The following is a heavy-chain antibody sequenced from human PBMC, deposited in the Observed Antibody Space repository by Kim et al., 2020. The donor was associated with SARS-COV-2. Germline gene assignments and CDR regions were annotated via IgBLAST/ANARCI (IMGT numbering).Heavy chain of an antibody. CDR1: GGSFSGYY. Sequence: SETLSLTCAVYGGSFSGYYWSWIRQPPGKGLEWIGEINHSGSTNYNPSLKSRVTISVDTSKNQFSLKLSSVTAADTAVYYCARVLLRDIVATKGYAFDIWGQGTMVTVSS. V-gene: IGHV4-34*01. J-gene: IGHJ3*02. D-gene: IGHD5-12*01. CDR2: INHSGST. CDR3: ARVLLRDIVATKGYAFDI.